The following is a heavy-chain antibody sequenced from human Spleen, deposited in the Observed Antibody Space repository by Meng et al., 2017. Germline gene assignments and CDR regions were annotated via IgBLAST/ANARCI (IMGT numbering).Heavy chain of an antibody. CDR2: INWNGGST. V-gene: IGHV3-20*04. Sequence: GESLKISCAASGFTFDDYGMSWVRQAPGKGLEWVSGINWNGGSTGYADSVKGRFTISRDNAKDSLYLQMNSLRVDDTAVYYCARAGYSSTWFEGWFDPWGQGTLVTVSS. J-gene: IGHJ5*02. CDR3: ARAGYSSTWFEGWFDP. D-gene: IGHD6-13*01. CDR1: GFTFDDYG.